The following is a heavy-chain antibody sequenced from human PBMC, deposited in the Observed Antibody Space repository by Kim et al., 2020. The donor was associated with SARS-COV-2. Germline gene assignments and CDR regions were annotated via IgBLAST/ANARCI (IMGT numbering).Heavy chain of an antibody. V-gene: IGHV3-30*18. Sequence: GGSLRLSCAASGFTFSSYGMHWARQAPGTGLEWVAVISYDGSNKYYADPVKGRFTTSRDNSKNTLYLQMNSLRAEDTAVYYCAKGRVWFGGLAPFGFDYWGQGTLVAVSS. CDR2: ISYDGSNK. J-gene: IGHJ4*02. D-gene: IGHD3-10*01. CDR1: GFTFSSYG. CDR3: AKGRVWFGGLAPFGFDY.